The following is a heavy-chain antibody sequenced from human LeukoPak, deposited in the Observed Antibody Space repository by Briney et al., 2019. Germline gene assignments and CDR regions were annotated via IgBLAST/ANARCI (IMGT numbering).Heavy chain of an antibody. CDR3: ARGIAVAGTIDY. J-gene: IGHJ4*02. CDR2: ISSSNNYI. CDR1: GFTFSSFS. Sequence: GRSLRLSCAASGFTFSSFSMNWVRQAPGKGLEWVSSISSSNNYIYYTDSVKGRFTISRDNAKNSLYLQMNSLRAEDTAVYYCARGIAVAGTIDYWGRGTLVTVSS. V-gene: IGHV3-21*01. D-gene: IGHD6-19*01.